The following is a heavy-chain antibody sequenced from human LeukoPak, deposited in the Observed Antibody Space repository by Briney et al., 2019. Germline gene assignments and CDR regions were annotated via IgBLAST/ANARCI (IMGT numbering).Heavy chain of an antibody. V-gene: IGHV3-73*01. CDR3: TITRRDGFKSYAFDI. Sequence: GGSLRLSCAASGFTSSSYSMNWVRQASGKGLEWVGRIRSKANSYATAYAASVKGRFTISRDDSKNTAYLQMNSLKTEDTAVYYCTITRRDGFKSYAFDIWGQGTMVTVSS. CDR1: GFTSSSYS. CDR2: IRSKANSYAT. D-gene: IGHD5-24*01. J-gene: IGHJ3*02.